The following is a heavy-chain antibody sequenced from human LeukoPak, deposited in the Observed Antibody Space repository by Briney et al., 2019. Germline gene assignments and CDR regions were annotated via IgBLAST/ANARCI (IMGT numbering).Heavy chain of an antibody. V-gene: IGHV3-23*01. J-gene: IGHJ4*02. Sequence: GGSLRLSCAASGFTFSSYAETWVRQAPGKGLEWVSAISTSGGSTFYADSVKGRFTISRDNSKNTLYLQMNSLRAEDTAVYYCAKGILSPVIVPFDFWGQGTLVTVSS. CDR1: GFTFSSYA. D-gene: IGHD2-15*01. CDR2: ISTSGGST. CDR3: AKGILSPVIVPFDF.